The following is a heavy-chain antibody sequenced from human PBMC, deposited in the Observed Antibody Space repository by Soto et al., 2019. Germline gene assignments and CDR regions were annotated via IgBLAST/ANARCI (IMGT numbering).Heavy chain of an antibody. CDR1: GYTLTDYY. V-gene: IGHV1-2*02. CDR3: AREGGAAPGARREWYLDL. D-gene: IGHD6-25*01. Sequence: QVHLVQSGAEVKKPGASVTVSCMTSGYTLTDYYMHWVRQAPGQGLEWMAWINPHTGDTGIAERFQGRVTMTRDTSTNTAHMGLTSLTSDDTAIYYCAREGGAAPGARREWYLDLWGRGSLVTVSS. CDR2: INPHTGDT. J-gene: IGHJ2*01.